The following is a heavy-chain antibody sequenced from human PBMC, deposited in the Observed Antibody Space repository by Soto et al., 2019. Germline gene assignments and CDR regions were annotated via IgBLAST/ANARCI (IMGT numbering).Heavy chain of an antibody. CDR2: INQSGST. D-gene: IGHD6-13*01. CDR1: GGSFSDYY. V-gene: IGHV4-34*01. Sequence: PSETLSLTCAVYGGSFSDYYWNWIRQPPGKGLEWIGEINQSGSTNYNPSLKSRVTISIDTSKNQFSLNLGSVTAADTAVYYCAGRIAPIGSAFFQHWGQGTLVTVSS. J-gene: IGHJ1*01. CDR3: AGRIAPIGSAFFQH.